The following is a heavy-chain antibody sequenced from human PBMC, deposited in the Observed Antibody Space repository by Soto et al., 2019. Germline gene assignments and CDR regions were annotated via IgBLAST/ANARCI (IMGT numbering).Heavy chain of an antibody. Sequence: QVQLVESGGGVVQPGNSLRLSCAASGFSFSKYAMHWVRQPPGEGLEWVAVVSNDGSSKYYGDSVKGRFTISRDNSQKTGYRQRNGGRPGDTVGYYWGKDGGEGDWRGLFADWGKGTLVTVSS. J-gene: IGHJ4*02. D-gene: IGHD3-3*01. V-gene: IGHV3-30*18. CDR1: GFSFSKYA. CDR2: VSNDGSSK. CDR3: GKDGGEGDWRGLFAD.